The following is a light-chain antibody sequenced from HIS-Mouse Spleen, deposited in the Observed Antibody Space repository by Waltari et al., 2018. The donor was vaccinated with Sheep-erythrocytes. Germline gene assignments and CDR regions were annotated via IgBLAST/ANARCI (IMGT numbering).Light chain of an antibody. Sequence: EIVMTQSPSPLSVSPGERATLSCRASQSVSSNLACYQQKPCQAPRLLIYGASTRATGIPARFSGSGSGTEFTLTISSMQSEDFAVYYCQQYNNWPPWTFGQGTKVEIK. CDR3: QQYNNWPPWT. J-gene: IGKJ1*01. V-gene: IGKV3-15*01. CDR2: GAS. CDR1: QSVSSN.